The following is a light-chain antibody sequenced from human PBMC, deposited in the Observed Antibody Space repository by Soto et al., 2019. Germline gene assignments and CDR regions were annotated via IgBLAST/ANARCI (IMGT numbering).Light chain of an antibody. V-gene: IGLV1-44*01. CDR1: SSNIGINT. J-gene: IGLJ1*01. CDR3: ATWDDSLDVHV. CDR2: GNN. Sequence: QSVLTQPPSASGTPGQTITISCSGGSSNIGINTVNWYEHLPGTAPRLLTYGNNQRPSGVPDRFSGSKSGTSASLAISGLQSEDEGHYYCATWDDSLDVHVFGTGTKVTVL.